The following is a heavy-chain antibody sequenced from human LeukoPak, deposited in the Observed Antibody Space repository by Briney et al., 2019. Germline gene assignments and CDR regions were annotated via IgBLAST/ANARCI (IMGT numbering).Heavy chain of an antibody. V-gene: IGHV1-2*02. Sequence: ASVKVSCKASGYTFSGYYIHWVRQAPRQGLEWMGWINPNGGGTNYARKFQGRVTMTRATSITTAYMELSRLTSDDTAVYYCARGLPGGFDPWGQGTLVTVSS. D-gene: IGHD4-11*01. J-gene: IGHJ5*02. CDR3: ARGLPGGFDP. CDR1: GYTFSGYY. CDR2: INPNGGGT.